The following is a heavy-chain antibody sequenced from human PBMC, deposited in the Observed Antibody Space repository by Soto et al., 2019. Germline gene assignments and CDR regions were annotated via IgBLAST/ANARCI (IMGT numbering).Heavy chain of an antibody. CDR3: ATMGTPATGLYYFDN. Sequence: QVQLQESGPGLVKPSQTLSLTCTVSGGSISSGNYYWSWIRQPPGKGLEWIGFMSYSGSTSYNASLKSRVTLSVATSTRQFSLNLSFVTAADTAVYYCATMGTPATGLYYFDNWGQGTLVTVSS. D-gene: IGHD1-7*01. V-gene: IGHV4-30-4*01. CDR1: GGSISSGNYY. CDR2: MSYSGST. J-gene: IGHJ4*02.